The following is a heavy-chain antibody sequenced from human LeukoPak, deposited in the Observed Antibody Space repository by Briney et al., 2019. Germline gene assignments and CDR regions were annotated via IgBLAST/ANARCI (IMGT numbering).Heavy chain of an antibody. Sequence: SETLSLTCTVSGYSISSGYYWGWIRQPPGKGLEWIGSIYHSGSTYYNPSLKSRVTISVDTSKNQFSLELSSVTAADTAVYYCARGIDYGDYYWFDPWGQGTLVTVSS. J-gene: IGHJ5*02. CDR3: ARGIDYGDYYWFDP. CDR2: IYHSGST. D-gene: IGHD4-17*01. V-gene: IGHV4-38-2*02. CDR1: GYSISSGYY.